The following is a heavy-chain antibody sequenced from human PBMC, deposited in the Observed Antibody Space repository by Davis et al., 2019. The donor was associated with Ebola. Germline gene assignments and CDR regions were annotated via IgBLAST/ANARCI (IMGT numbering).Heavy chain of an antibody. V-gene: IGHV3-48*02. CDR1: GFTFSNYA. Sequence: GGSLRLSCAASGFTFSNYAMNWVRQAPGKGLEWVSYITSASTTIHYADSVKGRFTISRDNAKNSVYLQMNSLRDEDTAVYYCARSVAGFFDHWGQGTLVTVSS. D-gene: IGHD6-19*01. CDR2: ITSASTTI. J-gene: IGHJ4*02. CDR3: ARSVAGFFDH.